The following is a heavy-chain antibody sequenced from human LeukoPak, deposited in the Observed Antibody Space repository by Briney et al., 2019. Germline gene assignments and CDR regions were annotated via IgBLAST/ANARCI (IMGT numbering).Heavy chain of an antibody. J-gene: IGHJ4*02. CDR3: ARQGGIAVAGLFDY. CDR2: ISYSGWS. D-gene: IGHD6-19*01. CDR1: GGSISSSDYY. V-gene: IGHV4-39*01. Sequence: SETLSLTCSVSGGSISSSDYYWGWIRQSPGKGLDWIGSISYSGWSYSDPSLKSRATISVDTSKNQFSLKLSSVTAADTAVYYCARQGGIAVAGLFDYWGQGTLVTVSS.